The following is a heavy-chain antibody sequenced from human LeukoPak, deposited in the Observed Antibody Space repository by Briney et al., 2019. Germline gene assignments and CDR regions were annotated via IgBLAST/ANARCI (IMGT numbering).Heavy chain of an antibody. D-gene: IGHD6-13*01. Sequence: GGSLRLSCAASGFTFSSYGMHWVRQAPGKGLEWVAVISYDGSNKYYADSVKGRFTISRDNSKNTLYLQMNSLRAEDTAVYYCAKDAPVAAAGANGMDVWGQGTTVTVSS. J-gene: IGHJ6*02. CDR3: AKDAPVAAAGANGMDV. CDR1: GFTFSSYG. V-gene: IGHV3-30*18. CDR2: ISYDGSNK.